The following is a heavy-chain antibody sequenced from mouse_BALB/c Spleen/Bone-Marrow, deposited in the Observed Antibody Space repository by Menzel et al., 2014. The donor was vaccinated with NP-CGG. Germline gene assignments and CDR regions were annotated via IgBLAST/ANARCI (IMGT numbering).Heavy chain of an antibody. CDR3: ARGGASGLYYYARDY. V-gene: IGHV1S137*01. D-gene: IGHD3-1*01. CDR2: ISPYYVDG. J-gene: IGHJ4*01. Sequence: VQLQESGAELVRPGVSVKISCKGSGYTFTDFAIHWVKQSHTKSLEWIGVISPYYVDGDYNQKFKGKATMTIDRSSSTAYMELARPTSEDSTIYYCARGGASGLYYYARDYWGQGTSVTVSS. CDR1: GYTFTDFA.